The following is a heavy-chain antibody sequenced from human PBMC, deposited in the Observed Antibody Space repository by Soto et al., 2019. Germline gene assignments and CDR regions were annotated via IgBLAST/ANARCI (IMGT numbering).Heavy chain of an antibody. J-gene: IGHJ4*02. CDR2: IYSGGST. D-gene: IGHD2-8*01. Sequence: PGGSLRLSCAASGCTVISNYMSWVRQAPGKGLEWVSVIYSGGSTYYADSVKGRFTISRDNSKNTLYLQMNSLRAEDTAVYYCARKWLYWGQGTLVTVSS. CDR3: ARKWLY. V-gene: IGHV3-53*01. CDR1: GCTVISNY.